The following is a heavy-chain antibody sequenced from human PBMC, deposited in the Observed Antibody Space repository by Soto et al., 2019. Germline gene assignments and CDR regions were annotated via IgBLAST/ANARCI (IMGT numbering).Heavy chain of an antibody. V-gene: IGHV3-23*01. CDR2: ISGSGGST. CDR3: AKERYSYGPFSY. Sequence: GGSLRLSCAASGFTFSIYAMNWVRRAPGKGLEWVSVISGSGGSTYYADSVKGRFTISRDNSKNTLYLQMNSLRAEDTAVYYCAKERYSYGPFSYWGQGTLVTVSS. CDR1: GFTFSIYA. D-gene: IGHD5-18*01. J-gene: IGHJ4*02.